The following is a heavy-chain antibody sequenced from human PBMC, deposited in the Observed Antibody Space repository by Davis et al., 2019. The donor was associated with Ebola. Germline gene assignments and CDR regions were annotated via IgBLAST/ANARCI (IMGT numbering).Heavy chain of an antibody. CDR1: GYTFTSYY. D-gene: IGHD5-24*01. CDR3: AKEDLGPIEMATYLFDY. CDR2: INPSGGST. J-gene: IGHJ4*02. V-gene: IGHV1-46*01. Sequence: ASVKVSCKASGYTFTSYYMHWVRQAPGQGLEWMGIINPSGGSTSYAQKFQGRVTMTRDTSTSTVYMELSSLRSEDTAVYYCAKEDLGPIEMATYLFDYWGQGTLVTVSS.